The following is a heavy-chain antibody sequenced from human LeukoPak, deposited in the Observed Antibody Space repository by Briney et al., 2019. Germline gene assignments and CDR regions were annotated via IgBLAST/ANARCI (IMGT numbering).Heavy chain of an antibody. CDR3: ARSPQLVRKTYFDD. J-gene: IGHJ4*02. Sequence: GSLRLSCAASGFTFSSSGMHWVRQAPGKGLEWVAVIWYDGSTKYYADSVKGRFTISRDNSKHTLYLQMNSLRAEDTAVYYCARSPQLVRKTYFDDWGQGTLVTVSS. CDR2: IWYDGSTK. CDR1: GFTFSSSG. D-gene: IGHD6-13*01. V-gene: IGHV3-33*01.